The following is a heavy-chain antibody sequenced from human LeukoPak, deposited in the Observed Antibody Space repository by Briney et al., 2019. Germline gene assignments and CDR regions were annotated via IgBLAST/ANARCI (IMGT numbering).Heavy chain of an antibody. J-gene: IGHJ4*02. Sequence: SETLSLTCTVSGGSFTSYYWSWIRQPPGKGLEWIGHIYYSGNTNYNPSLKSRVTISVDTSKNQFSQKLSSVTAADTAVYYCASQHLLLYYFDYWGQGTLVTVSS. V-gene: IGHV4-59*01. CDR3: ASQHLLLYYFDY. CDR1: GGSFTSYY. D-gene: IGHD2-21*02. CDR2: IYYSGNT.